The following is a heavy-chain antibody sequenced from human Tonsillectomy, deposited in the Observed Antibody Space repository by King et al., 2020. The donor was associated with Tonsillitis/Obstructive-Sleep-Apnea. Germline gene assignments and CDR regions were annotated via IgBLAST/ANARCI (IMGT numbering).Heavy chain of an antibody. D-gene: IGHD2-2*01. CDR1: GGSFSGYY. CDR3: ARGRGYCSSTSCYAGRYYYYYMDV. Sequence: VQLQQWGAGLLKPSETLSLTCAVYGGSFSGYYWSWIRQPPGKGLEWIGEINHSGSTNYNPSLKSRVTISVDTSKNQFSLKLSSVTAADPAVYYCARGRGYCSSTSCYAGRYYYYYMDVWGKGTTVTVSS. J-gene: IGHJ6*03. V-gene: IGHV4-34*01. CDR2: INHSGST.